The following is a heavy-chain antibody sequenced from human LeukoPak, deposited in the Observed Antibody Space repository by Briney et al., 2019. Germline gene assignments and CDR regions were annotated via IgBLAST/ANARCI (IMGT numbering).Heavy chain of an antibody. CDR1: GFTFTIYA. CDR2: ISGSGGST. D-gene: IGHD5-18*01. Sequence: GGSLTLSCAASGFTFTIYAMRWVRQAPGEGLEWVSAISGSGGSTYYADSVKGRLTISRDNSKNTLYLQMNSLRAEDTAVYYCAKDSPAIGPYWGQGTLVTVSS. CDR3: AKDSPAIGPY. V-gene: IGHV3-23*01. J-gene: IGHJ4*02.